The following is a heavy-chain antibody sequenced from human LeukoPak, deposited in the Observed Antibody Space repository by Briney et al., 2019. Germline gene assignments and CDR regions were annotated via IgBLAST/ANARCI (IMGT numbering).Heavy chain of an antibody. CDR2: INPNSGGT. V-gene: IGHV1-2*02. D-gene: IGHD3-10*01. CDR3: ARSTMVRGVIRSRPADY. Sequence: ASVKVSYKASGYTFTGYYMHWVRQAPGQGLEWMGWINPNSGGTKYAQKFQGRVTMTRDTSISTAYMELSRLRSDDTAVYYCARSTMVRGVIRSRPADYWGQGTLATVSS. J-gene: IGHJ4*02. CDR1: GYTFTGYY.